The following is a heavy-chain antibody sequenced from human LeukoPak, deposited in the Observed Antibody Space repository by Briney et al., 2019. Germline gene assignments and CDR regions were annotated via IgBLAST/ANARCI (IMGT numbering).Heavy chain of an antibody. D-gene: IGHD3-10*01. V-gene: IGHV3-23*01. CDR1: GFIFSSAV. CDR2: INSGRGTT. J-gene: IGHJ4*02. Sequence: GGSLRLSCAASGFIFSSAVMSWVRQAPGKELECVSAINSGRGTTYAESVKGRFTISRDNSRNTLYLQMNTLRAEDTAVYYCAKGSAGAGSYRPFDYWGQGTLVTVSS. CDR3: AKGSAGAGSYRPFDY.